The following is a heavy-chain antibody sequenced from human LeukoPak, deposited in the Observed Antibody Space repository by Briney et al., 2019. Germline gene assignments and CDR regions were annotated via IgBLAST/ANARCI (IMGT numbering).Heavy chain of an antibody. V-gene: IGHV4-4*07. CDR3: ARASKGALRLNWFDP. CDR2: IYTSGST. Sequence: RPSETLSLTCTVSGGSISSYYWSWIRQPAGKGLEWIGRIYTSGSTNYNPSLKSRVTMSVDTSKNQFSLKLSSVTAADTAVYYCARASKGALRLNWFDPWGQGTLVTVSS. CDR1: GGSISSYY. D-gene: IGHD1-26*01. J-gene: IGHJ5*02.